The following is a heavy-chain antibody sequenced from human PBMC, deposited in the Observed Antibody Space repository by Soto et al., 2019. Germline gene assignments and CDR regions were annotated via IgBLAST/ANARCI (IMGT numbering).Heavy chain of an antibody. J-gene: IGHJ6*04. CDR3: ARGYYVMDV. V-gene: IGHV1-69*13. CDR2: IITIFGTA. Sequence: SVKVSCKTSRGTIRSYAISWVRQAPGQGLEWVGGIITIFGTANYAQKFQGRVTITADESTSTAYMGLSSLRSEDTAVYYCARGYYVMDVRGKGTTVTVSS. CDR1: RGTIRSYA.